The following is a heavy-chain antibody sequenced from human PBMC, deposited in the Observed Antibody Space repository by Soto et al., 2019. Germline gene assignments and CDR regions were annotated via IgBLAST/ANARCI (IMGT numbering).Heavy chain of an antibody. J-gene: IGHJ4*02. Sequence: QVQLQESGPGLVEPSGTLSLTCAVSGGSIRSGNWWSWVRQPPGKGLEWIGEVYHSGTTNYNPSLTRRVTMSADKSKNQFPLKLPSVTAADTAVYSSARQRGYYVDYWGQGTLVTVSS. CDR1: GGSIRSGNW. V-gene: IGHV4-4*02. D-gene: IGHD3-22*01. CDR3: ARQRGYYVDY. CDR2: VYHSGTT.